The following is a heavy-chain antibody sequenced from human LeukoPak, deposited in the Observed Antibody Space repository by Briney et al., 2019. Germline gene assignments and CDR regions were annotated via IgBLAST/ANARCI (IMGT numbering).Heavy chain of an antibody. CDR1: GFTINGSA. J-gene: IGHJ4*02. D-gene: IGHD4-17*01. CDR2: IRSKAHRYAT. V-gene: IGHV3-73*01. Sequence: GGSLRLSCATSGFTINGSALHWVRQASGQGLEWVGRIRSKAHRYATAYAASVKGRFTVSRDDSKNMAYLQMNSLKTEDTAIYYCTRRHYGDYVVDNWGQGTLVTVSS. CDR3: TRRHYGDYVVDN.